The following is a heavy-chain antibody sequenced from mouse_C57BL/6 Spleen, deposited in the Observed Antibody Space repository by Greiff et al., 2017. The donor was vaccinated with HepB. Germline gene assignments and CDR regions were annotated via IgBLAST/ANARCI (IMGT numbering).Heavy chain of an antibody. V-gene: IGHV5-17*01. J-gene: IGHJ4*01. CDR1: GFTFSDYG. D-gene: IGHD2-5*01. CDR3: ARRGTYYSNSYAMDD. Sequence: EVKLMESGGGLVKPGGSLKLSCAASGFTFSDYGMHWVRQAPEKGLEWVAYISSGSSTIYYADTVKGRFTISRDNAKNTLFLQMTSPRSEDTAMFYGARRGTYYSNSYAMDDWGQGTSVTVSS. CDR2: ISSGSSTI.